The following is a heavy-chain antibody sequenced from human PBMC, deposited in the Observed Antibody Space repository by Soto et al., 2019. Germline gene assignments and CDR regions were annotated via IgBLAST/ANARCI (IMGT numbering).Heavy chain of an antibody. J-gene: IGHJ4*02. V-gene: IGHV3-33*01. Sequence: GGSLRLSCAASGFSLSSYAMHWVRQAPGKGLEWVAVLWYDGTNKHYADSVRGRFTISRVHSKNTVYLQMNSLRAEDTAVYQCAREENWAGAYYFDSWAQRTLVTVSS. CDR3: AREENWAGAYYFDS. CDR2: LWYDGTNK. D-gene: IGHD7-27*01. CDR1: GFSLSSYA.